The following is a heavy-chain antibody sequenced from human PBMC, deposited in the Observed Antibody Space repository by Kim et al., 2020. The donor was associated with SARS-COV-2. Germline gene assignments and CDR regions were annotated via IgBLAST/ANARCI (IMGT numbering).Heavy chain of an antibody. V-gene: IGHV3-30*18. D-gene: IGHD3-10*01. CDR2: ISYDGSNK. Sequence: GGSLRLSCAASGFTFSSYGMHWVRQAPGKGLEWVAVISYDGSNKYYADSVKGRFTISRDNSKNTLYLQMNSLRAEDTAVYYCAKDHGWGTREYWGQGTLVTVSS. J-gene: IGHJ4*02. CDR3: AKDHGWGTREY. CDR1: GFTFSSYG.